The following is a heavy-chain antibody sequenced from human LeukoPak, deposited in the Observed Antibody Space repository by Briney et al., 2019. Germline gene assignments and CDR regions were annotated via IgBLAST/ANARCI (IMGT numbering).Heavy chain of an antibody. J-gene: IGHJ4*02. V-gene: IGHV3-48*04. CDR3: ARRGLYFDY. CDR1: GFTFSSYG. CDR2: ISSSGSTI. Sequence: GGSLRLSCAASGFTFSSYGMHWVRQAPGKGLEWVSYISSSGSTIYYADSVKGRFTISRDNAKNSLYLQMNSQRVEDTAVYYCARRGLYFDYWGQGTLVTVSS. D-gene: IGHD3-10*01.